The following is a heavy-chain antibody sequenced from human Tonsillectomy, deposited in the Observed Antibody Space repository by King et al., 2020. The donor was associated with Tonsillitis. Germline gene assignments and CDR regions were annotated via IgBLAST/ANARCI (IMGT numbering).Heavy chain of an antibody. CDR3: ARPYYYDSSGYYKTPDAFDI. J-gene: IGHJ3*02. Sequence: VQLVESGGGVVQPGRSLRLSCAASGFTFSSYGMHWVRQAPGKGLEWVAAISYDGSNKYYADSVKGRFTISRDNSKNTLYLQMNSLRAEDTAVYYCARPYYYDSSGYYKTPDAFDIWGQGTMVTVSS. CDR2: ISYDGSNK. V-gene: IGHV3-30*03. CDR1: GFTFSSYG. D-gene: IGHD3-22*01.